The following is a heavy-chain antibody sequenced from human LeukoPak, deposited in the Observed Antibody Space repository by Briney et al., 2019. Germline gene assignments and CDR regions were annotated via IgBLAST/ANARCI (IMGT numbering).Heavy chain of an antibody. CDR2: IYPGDSDT. J-gene: IGHJ6*03. Sequence: GESPKISCKGSGYSFTSYWIGWVRQMPGKGLEWTGNIYPGDSDTRYSPSFQGQVPISADKSISTAYLQWSSLKASDTAMYYCASQGGTSGYYYYYMDVWGKGTTVTVSS. D-gene: IGHD4-23*01. CDR1: GYSFTSYW. V-gene: IGHV5-51*01. CDR3: ASQGGTSGYYYYYMDV.